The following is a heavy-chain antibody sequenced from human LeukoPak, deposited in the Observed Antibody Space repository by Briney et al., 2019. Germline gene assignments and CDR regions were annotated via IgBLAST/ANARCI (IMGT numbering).Heavy chain of an antibody. D-gene: IGHD5-24*01. CDR2: ISGGGGST. V-gene: IGHV3-23*01. J-gene: IGHJ3*02. CDR1: GLTFSSYG. CDR3: AKDKFIEMAPNAFDI. Sequence: PGGSLRLSCAASGLTFSSYGMSWVRQAPGKGLEWVSAISGGGGSTYYADSVKGRFTISRDNSKNTLYLQMNSLRAEDTAVYYCAKDKFIEMAPNAFDIWGQGTMVTVSS.